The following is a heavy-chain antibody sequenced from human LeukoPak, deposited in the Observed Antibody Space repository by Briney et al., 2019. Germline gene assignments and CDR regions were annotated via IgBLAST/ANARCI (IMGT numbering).Heavy chain of an antibody. Sequence: GGSLRLSCAASGFTFSSYGMHWVRQAPGKGLEWVAFIRYDGSNKYYADSVKGRFTISRDNSKNTLYLQMNSLRAEDTAVYYCAKDRAVWGSSHSYYFDYWGQGTLVTVSS. V-gene: IGHV3-30*02. J-gene: IGHJ4*02. CDR3: AKDRAVWGSSHSYYFDY. CDR2: IRYDGSNK. D-gene: IGHD1-26*01. CDR1: GFTFSSYG.